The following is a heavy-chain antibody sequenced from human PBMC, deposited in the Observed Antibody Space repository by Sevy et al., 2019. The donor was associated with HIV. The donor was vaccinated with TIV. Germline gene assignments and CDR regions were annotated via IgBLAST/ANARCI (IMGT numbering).Heavy chain of an antibody. Sequence: GGSLRLSCAASGFTVSSNYMSWVRQAPGKGLEWVSVIYSGGSTYYADSVKGRFTISRDNSKNTLYLQMNSLRAEDTAVDYCARGGGRGGMGTRVDFDYWGQGTLVTVSS. D-gene: IGHD1-1*01. CDR1: GFTVSSNY. CDR3: ARGGGRGGMGTRVDFDY. J-gene: IGHJ4*02. CDR2: IYSGGST. V-gene: IGHV3-53*01.